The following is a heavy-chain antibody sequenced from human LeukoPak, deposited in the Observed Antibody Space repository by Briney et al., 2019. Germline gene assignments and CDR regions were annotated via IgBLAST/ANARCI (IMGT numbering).Heavy chain of an antibody. D-gene: IGHD1-26*01. Sequence: GGSLRLSCAASGFTVSSNYMGWVRQAPGKGLEWVSLIYSGGDTYYADSVKGRFTISRDISGNTMYLQMNSLRAEDTAVYYCARSMFSGSYLHRDYWGQGTLVTVSS. CDR3: ARSMFSGSYLHRDY. CDR1: GFTVSSNY. J-gene: IGHJ4*02. V-gene: IGHV3-66*01. CDR2: IYSGGDT.